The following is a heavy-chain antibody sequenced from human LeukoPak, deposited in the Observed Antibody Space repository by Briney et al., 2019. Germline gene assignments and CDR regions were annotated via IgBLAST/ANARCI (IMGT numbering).Heavy chain of an antibody. Sequence: ASVKVSCKTSGYTSTSYGTTWVRQAPGKGLEWMGWISAYNGNIDYAQNLQGRVTMTTDTSTSTAYMELRSLRSDDTAVYYCTIMTHCTGGTCYSYDHWGQGTMVAVPS. D-gene: IGHD2-15*01. CDR1: GYTSTSYG. CDR2: ISAYNGNI. J-gene: IGHJ4*02. CDR3: TIMTHCTGGTCYSYDH. V-gene: IGHV1-18*01.